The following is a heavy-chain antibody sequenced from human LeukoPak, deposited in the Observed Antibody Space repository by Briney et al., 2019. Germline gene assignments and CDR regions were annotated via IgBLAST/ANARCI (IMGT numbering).Heavy chain of an antibody. CDR2: IYYSGST. V-gene: IGHV4-59*06. J-gene: IGHJ4*02. D-gene: IGHD3-22*01. Sequence: PSETLSLTCTVSGGSISSYYWSWIRQPPGKGLEWIGYIYYSGSTYYNPSLESPVAISVDTSKNQFSLKLSSVTAADTAVYYCARDSSGYSSLDYWGQGTLVTVSS. CDR3: ARDSSGYSSLDY. CDR1: GGSISSYY.